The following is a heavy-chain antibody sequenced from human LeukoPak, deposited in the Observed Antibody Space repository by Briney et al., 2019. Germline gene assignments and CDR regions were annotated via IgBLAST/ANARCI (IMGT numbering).Heavy chain of an antibody. CDR2: ITASGVTT. CDR1: GFTFSGYA. CDR3: AKAPYDTSGFSSPNYFDY. D-gene: IGHD3-22*01. J-gene: IGHJ4*02. V-gene: IGHV3-23*01. Sequence: GGSLRLSCAASGFTFSGYAMSWVRQAPGKGLEWISTITASGVTTYYADSVKGRFTISRDNSKNTLFLQMNSLRAEDTAVYYCAKAPYDTSGFSSPNYFDYWGQGTLVAVSS.